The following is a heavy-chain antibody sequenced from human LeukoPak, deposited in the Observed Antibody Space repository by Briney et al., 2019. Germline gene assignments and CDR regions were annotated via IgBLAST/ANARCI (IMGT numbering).Heavy chain of an antibody. Sequence: ASVKVSCKASGGTFSSYAISWVRQAPGQGLEWMVGIIPIFGTANYVQKFQGRVTITADESTSTAYMELSSLRSEDTAVYYCARGHPGLLRFLEWSQNWFDPWGQGTLVTVSS. D-gene: IGHD3-3*01. CDR3: ARGHPGLLRFLEWSQNWFDP. J-gene: IGHJ5*02. CDR2: IIPIFGTA. CDR1: GGTFSSYA. V-gene: IGHV1-69*13.